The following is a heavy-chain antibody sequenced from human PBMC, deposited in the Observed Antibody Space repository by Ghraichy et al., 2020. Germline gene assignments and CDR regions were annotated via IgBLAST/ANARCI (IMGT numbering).Heavy chain of an antibody. CDR2: ISGSGGST. CDR1: GFTFSSYA. D-gene: IGHD6-19*01. Sequence: GESLNISCAASGFTFSSYAMSWVRQAPGKGLEWVSAISGSGGSTYYADSVKGRFTISRDNSKNTLYLQMNSLRAEDTAVYYCAKDSIAVAAEEFDYWGQGTLVTVSS. CDR3: AKDSIAVAAEEFDY. V-gene: IGHV3-23*01. J-gene: IGHJ4*02.